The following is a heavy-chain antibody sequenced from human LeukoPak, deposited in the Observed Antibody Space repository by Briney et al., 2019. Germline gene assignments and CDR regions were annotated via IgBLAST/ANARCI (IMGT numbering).Heavy chain of an antibody. V-gene: IGHV1-69*06. CDR2: IIPISGTT. J-gene: IGHJ6*03. CDR3: ATLCCGSYYMDV. Sequence: SVKVSCKASGGTLNSYVISWVRQAPGQGLEWMGGIIPISGTTNYAQKFQGRVTITADKSTGTAYRELSSLRSEDTAVYYCATLCCGSYYMDVWGKGTTVTVSS. CDR1: GGTLNSYV. D-gene: IGHD2-15*01.